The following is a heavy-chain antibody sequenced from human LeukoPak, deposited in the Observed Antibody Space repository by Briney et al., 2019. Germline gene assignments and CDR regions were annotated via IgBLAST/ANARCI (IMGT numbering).Heavy chain of an antibody. V-gene: IGHV3-9*01. J-gene: IGHJ4*02. Sequence: PGGSLRPSCAASGFTFSRYTMNWVRQAPGKGLEWVSGISWNSGSIGYADSVKGRFTISRDNAKNSLYLQMNSLRAEDTALYYCALVRAAYDTRQAFDYWGQGTLVTVSS. CDR3: ALVRAAYDTRQAFDY. CDR2: ISWNSGSI. D-gene: IGHD3-9*01. CDR1: GFTFSRYT.